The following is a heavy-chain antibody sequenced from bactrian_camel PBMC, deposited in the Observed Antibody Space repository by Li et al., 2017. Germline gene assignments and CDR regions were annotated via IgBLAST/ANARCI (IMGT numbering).Heavy chain of an antibody. V-gene: IGHV3S44*01. CDR1: GFTFSSYC. J-gene: IGHJ4*01. D-gene: IGHD2*01. CDR2: SIGDDGVT. Sequence: VQLVESGGGLVQPGGSLRLSCAASGFTFSSYCMGWFRQAPGKEREGVASIGDDGVTTYADSVKGRFIISKDNAKNTLYLQMDNLKAEDTGTYYCAAVNSWRFCLLSLLEGDLASSGLGTQVTVS.